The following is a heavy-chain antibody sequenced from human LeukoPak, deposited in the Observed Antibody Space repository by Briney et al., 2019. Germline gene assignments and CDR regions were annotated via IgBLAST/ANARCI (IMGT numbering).Heavy chain of an antibody. D-gene: IGHD3-10*01. CDR1: GYTFTGYY. J-gene: IGHJ6*02. CDR2: INPNSGGT. Sequence: ASVTVSCKASGYTFTGYYMHWVRQAPGQGLEWMGWINPNSGGTNYAQKFQGRVTMTRDTSISTAYMEVSRLRSDYTAVYYCARGAFYYYGSGSYSGMDVWGQGTTVTVSS. V-gene: IGHV1-2*02. CDR3: ARGAFYYYGSGSYSGMDV.